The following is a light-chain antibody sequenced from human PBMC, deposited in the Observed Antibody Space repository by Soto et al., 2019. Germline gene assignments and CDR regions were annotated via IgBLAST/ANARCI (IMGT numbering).Light chain of an antibody. V-gene: IGKV1-17*01. CDR2: AAS. J-gene: IGKJ5*01. CDR1: QGIRND. Sequence: DIQMTQSPSSLSASVGDRVTITCRASQGIRNDLAWYQQKPGKAPKRLIYAASSLQSGVPSRFSGSGAGTEFTLTISSLQPEDFATYYCLQHNNYPPITFGQGTRLEIK. CDR3: LQHNNYPPIT.